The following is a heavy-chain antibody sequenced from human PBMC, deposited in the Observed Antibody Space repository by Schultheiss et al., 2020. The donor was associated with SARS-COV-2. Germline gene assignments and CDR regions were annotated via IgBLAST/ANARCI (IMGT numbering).Heavy chain of an antibody. V-gene: IGHV1-8*02. CDR2: MNPNSGNT. CDR3: ARALIGWDWYFDL. D-gene: IGHD2/OR15-2a*01. CDR1: GFTFTSSA. J-gene: IGHJ2*01. Sequence: ASVKVSCKASGFTFTSSAVQWVRQATGQGLEWMGWMNPNSGNTGYAQKFQGRVTMTTDTSTSTAYMELRSLRSDDTAVYYCARALIGWDWYFDLWGRGTLVTVSS.